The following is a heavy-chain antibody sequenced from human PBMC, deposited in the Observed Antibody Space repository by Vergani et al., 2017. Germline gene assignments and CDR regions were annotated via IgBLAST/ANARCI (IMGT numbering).Heavy chain of an antibody. Sequence: QVQLVESGGGLVKPGGSLRLSCAASGFTFSDYYMSWIRQAPGKGLEWVSYISSSSSYTNYADPVKGRFTISRDNAKNSLYLQMNSLSAEDTAVYYCARALKVYGSGSIDIGRAETYYFDYWGQGTLVTVSS. V-gene: IGHV3-11*05. CDR1: GFTFSDYY. J-gene: IGHJ4*02. CDR2: ISSSSSYT. D-gene: IGHD3-10*01. CDR3: ARALKVYGSGSIDIGRAETYYFDY.